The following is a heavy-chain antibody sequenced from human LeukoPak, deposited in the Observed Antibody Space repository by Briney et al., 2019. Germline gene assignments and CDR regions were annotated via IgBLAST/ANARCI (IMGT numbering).Heavy chain of an antibody. CDR2: ISAYNGNT. Sequence: GASVKVSCKASGYTFTSYGISWVRQAPGQGLEWMGWISAYNGNTNYAQKLQGRVTMTTDTPTSTAYMELRSLRSDDTAVYYCARFYLGSVAGAFDIWGQGTMVTVSS. D-gene: IGHD6-19*01. CDR1: GYTFTSYG. V-gene: IGHV1-18*01. CDR3: ARFYLGSVAGAFDI. J-gene: IGHJ3*02.